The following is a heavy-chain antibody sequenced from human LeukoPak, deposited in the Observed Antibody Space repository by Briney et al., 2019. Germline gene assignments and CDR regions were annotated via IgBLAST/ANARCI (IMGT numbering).Heavy chain of an antibody. V-gene: IGHV3-23*01. Sequence: GGSLRLSCAASGFTFSSYAMSWVRQAPGKGLEWVSAISGSGGSTYYADSVKGRFTISRDNSKNTLYLQMNSLRAEDTAVYYCAKGGYYYGSGSYYSSPFDYWGQGTLVTVSS. D-gene: IGHD3-10*01. CDR2: ISGSGGST. CDR1: GFTFSSYA. CDR3: AKGGYYYGSGSYYSSPFDY. J-gene: IGHJ4*02.